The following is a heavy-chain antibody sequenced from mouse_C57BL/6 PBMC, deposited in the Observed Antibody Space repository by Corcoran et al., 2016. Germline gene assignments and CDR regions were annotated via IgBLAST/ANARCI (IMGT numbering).Heavy chain of an antibody. CDR2: IYPGSGNT. Sequence: QVQLQQSGPELVKPGASVKISCKASGYSFTSYYIHWVKQRPGQGLEWIGWIYPGSGNTKYNEKFKGTATLTADTSSSTAYMQLSSLTSEDSAVYYGARGGAYYSHYFDYWGQGTTLTVSS. D-gene: IGHD2-12*01. V-gene: IGHV1-66*01. CDR1: GYSFTSYY. CDR3: ARGGAYYSHYFDY. J-gene: IGHJ2*01.